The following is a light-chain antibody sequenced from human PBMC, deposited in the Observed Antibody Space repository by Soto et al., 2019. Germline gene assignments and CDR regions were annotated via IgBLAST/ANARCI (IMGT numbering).Light chain of an antibody. CDR1: QSVSSY. CDR2: AAS. J-gene: IGKJ5*01. Sequence: DIQRTQSPSSLSASVGDRIIITCRASQSVSSYLNWYQQKPGKAPRLLIYAASHVQTGVPSRFRGTGSATHFTLTISSLQPEDFATYYCQQSYRAVTFGQGTRLEIK. CDR3: QQSYRAVT. V-gene: IGKV1-39*01.